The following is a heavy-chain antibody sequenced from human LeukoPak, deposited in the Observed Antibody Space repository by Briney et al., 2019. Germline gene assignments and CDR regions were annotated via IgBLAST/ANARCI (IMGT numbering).Heavy chain of an antibody. Sequence: HPGGSLRLSCAASGFTFSSYGMSWVRQAPGKGLELVSAISGSGGSTYYADSVKGRFTISRDNAKNSLYLQINSLRAEDTAVYYCARVKYSGSSTDQYFQHWGQGTLVTVSS. D-gene: IGHD1-26*01. V-gene: IGHV3-23*01. CDR1: GFTFSSYG. CDR3: ARVKYSGSSTDQYFQH. CDR2: ISGSGGST. J-gene: IGHJ1*01.